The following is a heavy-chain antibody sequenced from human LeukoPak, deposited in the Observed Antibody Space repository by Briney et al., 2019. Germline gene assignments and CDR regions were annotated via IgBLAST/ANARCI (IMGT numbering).Heavy chain of an antibody. CDR1: GFTFSDYY. Sequence: PGGSLRLSCAASGFTFSDYYMSWIRQAPGKGLEWISYISSSDTMYYADSVKGRFTISRDNAQNSLSLEMNSLRAEDTAVYYCARVSKSLYFDPWGRGTLVTVSS. CDR2: ISSSDTM. J-gene: IGHJ2*01. CDR3: ARVSKSLYFDP. V-gene: IGHV3-11*04.